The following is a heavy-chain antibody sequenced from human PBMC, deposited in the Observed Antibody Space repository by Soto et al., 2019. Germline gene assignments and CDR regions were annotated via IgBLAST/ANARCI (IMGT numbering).Heavy chain of an antibody. CDR3: ARGRPVHYYYGMDV. D-gene: IGHD1-26*01. V-gene: IGHV4-38-2*01. CDR2: IYHSGST. Sequence: NPXETLSLTCAVSGYSISRGYYWCCIRQAPGKGLEWIESIYHSGSTYYNPSLKSRVTISVDTSKNQSSLKLSSVTAADTAVYYCARGRPVHYYYGMDVWGQGTTGTVSS. J-gene: IGHJ6*02. CDR1: GYSISRGYY.